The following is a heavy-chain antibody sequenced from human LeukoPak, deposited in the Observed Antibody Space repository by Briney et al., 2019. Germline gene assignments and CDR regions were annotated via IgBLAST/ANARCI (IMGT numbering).Heavy chain of an antibody. D-gene: IGHD6-13*01. CDR2: IKQEGSEK. CDR3: ARVRGGSSWYNVFDM. Sequence: GGSLRLSCAASGFTFSSYWMSWVRQAPRKGLEWVANIKQEGSEKDYVDSVKGRFTISRDNAKSSLYLQMSSLRAEDTAVYYGARVRGGSSWYNVFDMGGKGTMAPVS. CDR1: GFTFSSYW. J-gene: IGHJ3*02. V-gene: IGHV3-7*01.